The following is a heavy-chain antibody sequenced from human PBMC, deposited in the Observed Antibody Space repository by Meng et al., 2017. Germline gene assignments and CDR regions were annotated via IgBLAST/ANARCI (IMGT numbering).Heavy chain of an antibody. J-gene: IGHJ4*02. D-gene: IGHD6-19*01. Sequence: GSLRLSCTVSGGSISSYYWSWIRQPPGKGLEWIGYIYYSGSTNYNPSLKSRVTISVDTSKNQFSLQLNSVTPEDTAVYYCARAVAGTDFDYWGKGTLVTVSS. CDR3: ARAVAGTDFDY. CDR1: GGSISSYY. V-gene: IGHV4-59*12. CDR2: IYYSGST.